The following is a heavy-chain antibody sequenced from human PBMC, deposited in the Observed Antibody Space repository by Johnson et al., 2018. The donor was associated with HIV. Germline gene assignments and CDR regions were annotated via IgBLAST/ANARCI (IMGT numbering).Heavy chain of an antibody. CDR3: ARESLDAFDI. V-gene: IGHV3-21*04. J-gene: IGHJ3*02. CDR1: GFTFNSYA. CDR2: ISDSGDNT. Sequence: VQLVESGGGVVQPGRSLRLSCAASGFTFNSYAMHWVRQAPGKGLEWVSAISDSGDNTYYVDSVKGRFTISRDNAKNSLYLQMNSLRAEDTAVYYCARESLDAFDIWGQGTMVTVSS.